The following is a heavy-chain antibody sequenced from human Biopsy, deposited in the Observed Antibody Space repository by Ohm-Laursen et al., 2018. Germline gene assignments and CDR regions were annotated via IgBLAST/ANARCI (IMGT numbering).Heavy chain of an antibody. J-gene: IGHJ3*01. Sequence: GTLSLTCTVSGGSLTGDYWSWIQQSPGKGLEWIGSISDTGSTNYSPSLRGRVTISVDTSKKQFSLKVSSVTPADTAVFFCARLYRLDDYWNDDPPDAFDVWGQGTMVTVSS. CDR1: GGSLTGDY. V-gene: IGHV4-59*01. CDR3: ARLYRLDDYWNDDPPDAFDV. D-gene: IGHD3-3*01. CDR2: ISDTGST.